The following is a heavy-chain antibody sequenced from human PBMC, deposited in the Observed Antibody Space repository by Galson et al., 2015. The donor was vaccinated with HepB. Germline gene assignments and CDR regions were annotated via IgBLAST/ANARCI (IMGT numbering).Heavy chain of an antibody. CDR3: AKQSRSVLLWFGDFDY. Sequence: SLSLSCAASGFTFSSYAMSWVRQAPGKGLEWVSAISGSGGSTYYADSVKGRFTISRDNSKNTLYLQMNSLRAEDTAVYYCAKQSRSVLLWFGDFDYWGQGTLVTVSS. D-gene: IGHD3-10*01. CDR1: GFTFSSYA. J-gene: IGHJ4*02. CDR2: ISGSGGST. V-gene: IGHV3-23*01.